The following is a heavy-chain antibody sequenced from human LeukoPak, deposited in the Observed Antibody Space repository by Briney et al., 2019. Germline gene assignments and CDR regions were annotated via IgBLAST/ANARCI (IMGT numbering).Heavy chain of an antibody. D-gene: IGHD5-18*01. Sequence: SETLSLTCTVSGGSISSSSYYWGWIRQPPGKGLEWIGSIYYSGSTYYNPSLKSRVTISVDTSKNQFSLKLSSVTAADTAVYYCARSRKRYSYGYGFFDYWGQGTLVTVSS. CDR1: GGSISSSSYY. CDR3: ARSRKRYSYGYGFFDY. V-gene: IGHV4-39*07. CDR2: IYYSGST. J-gene: IGHJ4*02.